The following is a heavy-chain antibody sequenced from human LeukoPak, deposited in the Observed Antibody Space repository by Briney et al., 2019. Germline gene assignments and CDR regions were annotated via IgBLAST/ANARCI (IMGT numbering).Heavy chain of an antibody. Sequence: PGGSLRLSCAASGFTFSSYSMNWVRQAPGKGLEWISYITGSSSTIYYADSVKGRFTVSRDNSKNTLYLQMNSLRAEDTAVYYCAREPVPDSGIYTVPFDYWGQGTLVTVSS. CDR1: GFTFSSYS. D-gene: IGHD3-10*01. CDR2: ITGSSSTI. V-gene: IGHV3-48*01. CDR3: AREPVPDSGIYTVPFDY. J-gene: IGHJ4*02.